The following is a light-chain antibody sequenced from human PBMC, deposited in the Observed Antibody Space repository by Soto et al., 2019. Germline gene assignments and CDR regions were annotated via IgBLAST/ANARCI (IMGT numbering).Light chain of an antibody. CDR1: QSVSSSY. CDR2: GAS. CDR3: QQDGSSPT. J-gene: IGKJ1*01. V-gene: IGKV3-20*01. Sequence: EIVLTQSPGTLSLSPGERATLSCRASQSVSSSYVAWYQQKPGQAPRLLISGASSRATGIPDRFSGSGSGTDFTLTISRLETEDFAVYYGQQDGSSPTFGQGTKVEIK.